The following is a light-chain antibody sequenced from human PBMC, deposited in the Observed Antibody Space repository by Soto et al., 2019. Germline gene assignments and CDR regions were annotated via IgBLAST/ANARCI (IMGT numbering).Light chain of an antibody. CDR3: QQFNSYPLT. Sequence: DIQMTQSPSTLSSSVGDIFTITCRASQILNNRLSWYQQKPGKAPNLLISGAFNLQSGVPPRFGGGGSGTDFTLTISSLQPEDFATYYCQQFNSYPLTFGQGTRLEIK. J-gene: IGKJ5*01. V-gene: IGKV1-39*01. CDR1: QILNNR. CDR2: GAF.